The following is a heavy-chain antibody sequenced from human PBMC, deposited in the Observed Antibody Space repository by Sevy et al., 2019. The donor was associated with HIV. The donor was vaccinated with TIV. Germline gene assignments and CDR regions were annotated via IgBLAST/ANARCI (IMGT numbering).Heavy chain of an antibody. J-gene: IGHJ4*02. CDR2: GYYDGTT. D-gene: IGHD6-19*01. V-gene: IGHV4-39*02. CDR3: ARAKEWLVRLNDY. Sequence: SETLSLTCIVSGGSISDSNYYWGWIRQPPGKGLEWIGSGYYDGTTDYNPSLKSRVTISVDTSKNHLSLKLRSVTAADTAVYYCARAKEWLVRLNDYWGQGILVTVSS. CDR1: GGSISDSNYY.